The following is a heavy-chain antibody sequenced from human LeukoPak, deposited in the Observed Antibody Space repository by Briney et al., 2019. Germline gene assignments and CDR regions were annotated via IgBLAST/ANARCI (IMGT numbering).Heavy chain of an antibody. V-gene: IGHV3-23*01. CDR1: GFTFSNYA. J-gene: IGHJ4*02. D-gene: IGHD3-22*01. Sequence: GGSLRLSCAASGFTFSNYAMNWVRQAPGKGLEWVSVIGTSGVTTYYADSVRGRFTISRDNSKNTLYLQMNSLRAEDTAMYHCAIKRSGSYPLDSWGQGTLVTVSS. CDR3: AIKRSGSYPLDS. CDR2: IGTSGVTT.